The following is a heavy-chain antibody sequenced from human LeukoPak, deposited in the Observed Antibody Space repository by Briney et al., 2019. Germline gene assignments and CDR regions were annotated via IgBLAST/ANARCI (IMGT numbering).Heavy chain of an antibody. V-gene: IGHV3-7*01. CDR1: GFTFSSSW. J-gene: IGHJ5*02. Sequence: GGSLRLSCAASGFTFSSSWMSWVRQAPGKGLEWVANINQDGSEKYYVDSVKGRFTISRDNAKNSLYLQMNSLRAEDTAVYYCARDSPWFDPRGQGTLVTVSS. CDR3: ARDSPWFDP. CDR2: INQDGSEK.